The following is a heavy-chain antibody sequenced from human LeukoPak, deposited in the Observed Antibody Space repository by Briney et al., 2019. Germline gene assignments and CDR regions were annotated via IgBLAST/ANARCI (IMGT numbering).Heavy chain of an antibody. CDR3: AGGLRSSYYGYGMDF. D-gene: IGHD3-16*01. Sequence: PWASVKLSCKVSGGPFSGHGISWVRQAPGEGLEWMGGITAVDETTNYAECFKGRVTMTADESTSTLYMELSSLRSEDTAVYYCAGGLRSSYYGYGMDFWGQGTTVTVSS. J-gene: IGHJ6*02. CDR1: GGPFSGHG. V-gene: IGHV1-69*13. CDR2: ITAVDETT.